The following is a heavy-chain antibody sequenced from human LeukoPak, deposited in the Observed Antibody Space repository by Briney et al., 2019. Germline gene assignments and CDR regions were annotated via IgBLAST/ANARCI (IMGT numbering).Heavy chain of an antibody. J-gene: IGHJ3*01. Sequence: SETLSLTCAVSVVSISPYYSACIPHPPGKGLEWIGYIHTSGSNNQYPSLESRVTISVDKSKNHFSLRLTSVTAADTAVYYCARLSAAVHLGAFDLWGQGTMVTVSS. CDR3: ARLSAAVHLGAFDL. CDR2: IHTSGSN. CDR1: VVSISPYY. V-gene: IGHV4-4*09. D-gene: IGHD3-3*01.